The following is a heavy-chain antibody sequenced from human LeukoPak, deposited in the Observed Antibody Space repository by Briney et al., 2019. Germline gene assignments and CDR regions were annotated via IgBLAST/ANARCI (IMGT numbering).Heavy chain of an antibody. D-gene: IGHD3-3*01. CDR2: IYYSGST. Sequence: TSETLSLTCTVSGGSISSYYWSWIRQPPGKGLEWIGYIYYSGSTNYNPSLKSRVTISVDTSKNQFSLKLSSVTAADTAVYYCAGGGNTIFGVVDYWGQGTLVTVSP. CDR1: GGSISSYY. CDR3: AGGGNTIFGVVDY. V-gene: IGHV4-59*01. J-gene: IGHJ4*02.